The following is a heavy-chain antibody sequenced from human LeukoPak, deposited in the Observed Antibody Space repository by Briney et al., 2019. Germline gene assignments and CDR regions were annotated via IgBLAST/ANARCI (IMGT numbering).Heavy chain of an antibody. V-gene: IGHV3-21*01. CDR3: ASELGYCSSTSCPWRAFDI. J-gene: IGHJ3*02. Sequence: GGSLRLSCAASGFTFSSYSMNWVRQAPGKGLEWVSSISSSSSYIYYADLVKGRFTISRDNAKNSLYLQMNSLRAEDTAVYYCASELGYCSSTSCPWRAFDIWGQGTMVTVSS. CDR1: GFTFSSYS. D-gene: IGHD2-2*01. CDR2: ISSSSSYI.